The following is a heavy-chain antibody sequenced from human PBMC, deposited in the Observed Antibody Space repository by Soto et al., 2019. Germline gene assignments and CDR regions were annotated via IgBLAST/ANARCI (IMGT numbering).Heavy chain of an antibody. V-gene: IGHV1-69*13. CDR1: GGTFSSYA. J-gene: IGHJ6*02. D-gene: IGHD2-2*01. Sequence: SVKVSCKASGGTFSSYAISWVRQAPGQGLEWMGGIIPIFGTANYAQKFQGRVTITADESTSTAYMELSSLRSEDTAVYYCARDREDIAVVPAERDYYYGMDVWGQGTTVTVSS. CDR2: IIPIFGTA. CDR3: ARDREDIAVVPAERDYYYGMDV.